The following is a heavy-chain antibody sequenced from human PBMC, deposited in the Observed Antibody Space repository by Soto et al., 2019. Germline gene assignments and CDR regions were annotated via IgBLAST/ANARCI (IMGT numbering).Heavy chain of an antibody. CDR3: ARDMRATSYWYFDL. CDR2: IIPILGIA. CDR1: GGTFSSYT. D-gene: IGHD2-2*01. V-gene: IGHV1-69*08. J-gene: IGHJ2*01. Sequence: QVQLVQSGAEVKKPGSSVKVSCKASGGTFSSYTISWVRQAPGQGLEWMGRIIPILGIANYSQKFQGRVTITADKSTSTAYMELSSLRSEDTAVYYCARDMRATSYWYFDLWGRGTLVTVSS.